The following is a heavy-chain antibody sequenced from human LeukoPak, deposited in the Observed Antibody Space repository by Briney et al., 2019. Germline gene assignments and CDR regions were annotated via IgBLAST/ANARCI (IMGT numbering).Heavy chain of an antibody. J-gene: IGHJ4*02. CDR1: GGSISSYY. V-gene: IGHV4-59*08. Sequence: SETLSLTCTVSGGSISSYYWNWIRQPPGKGLEWIGYISYSGSINYNPSLKSRVTISVDTSKNQFSLKLSSVTAADTAVYYCARGTDYGDYYFDYWGQGTLVTVSS. CDR3: ARGTDYGDYYFDY. CDR2: ISYSGSI. D-gene: IGHD4-17*01.